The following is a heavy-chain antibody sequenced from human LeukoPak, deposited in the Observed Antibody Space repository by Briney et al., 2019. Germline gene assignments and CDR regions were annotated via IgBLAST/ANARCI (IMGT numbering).Heavy chain of an antibody. CDR2: INPNSGGT. J-gene: IGHJ5*02. CDR3: ASYSGRGEGNWFDP. D-gene: IGHD3-10*01. CDR1: GYTFTGYY. Sequence: EASVKVSCKASGYTFTGYYMHWVRQAPGQGLEWMGWINPNSGGTNYAQKFQGRVTMTRDTSISTAYMELSRLRSDATAVYYCASYSGRGEGNWFDPWGQGTLVTVSS. V-gene: IGHV1-2*02.